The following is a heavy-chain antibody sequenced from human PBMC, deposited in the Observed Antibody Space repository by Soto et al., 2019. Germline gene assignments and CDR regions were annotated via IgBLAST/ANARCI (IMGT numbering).Heavy chain of an antibody. D-gene: IGHD5-12*01. V-gene: IGHV4-30-4*01. J-gene: IGHJ4*02. CDR1: GGSISSGDYY. CDR3: AREGDGYNYGIDY. Sequence: SETLSLTCTVSGGSISSGDYYWSWIRPPPGKGLEWIGYIYYSGSTYYNPSLKSRVTISVDTSKNQFSLKLSSVTAADTAVYYCAREGDGYNYGIDYWGQGTLVTVSS. CDR2: IYYSGST.